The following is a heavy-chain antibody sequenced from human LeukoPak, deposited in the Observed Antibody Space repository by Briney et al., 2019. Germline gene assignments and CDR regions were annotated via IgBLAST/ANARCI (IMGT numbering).Heavy chain of an antibody. Sequence: GGSLRLSCAASGFTFSTYWMSWVRQAPGKGLEWVANIKQDGSEKYYVDSVKGRFTISRDNAKNSLYLQMNSLRAEDTALYYCAKDILRQFMGLALDYWGQGTLVTVSS. CDR1: GFTFSTYW. V-gene: IGHV3-7*03. J-gene: IGHJ4*02. CDR2: IKQDGSEK. CDR3: AKDILRQFMGLALDY. D-gene: IGHD2-15*01.